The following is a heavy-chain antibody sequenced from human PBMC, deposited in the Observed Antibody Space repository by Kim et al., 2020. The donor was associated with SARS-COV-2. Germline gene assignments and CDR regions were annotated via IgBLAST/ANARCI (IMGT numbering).Heavy chain of an antibody. CDR1: GFTFSGSA. Sequence: GGSLRLSCAASGFTFSGSAMHWVRQASGKGLEWVGRIRSKANSYATAYAASVKGRFTISRDDSKNTAYLQMNSLKTEDTAVYYCTRPAEREGYSYEGWGQGTLVTVSS. CDR2: IRSKANSYAT. J-gene: IGHJ4*02. D-gene: IGHD5-18*01. CDR3: TRPAEREGYSYEG. V-gene: IGHV3-73*01.